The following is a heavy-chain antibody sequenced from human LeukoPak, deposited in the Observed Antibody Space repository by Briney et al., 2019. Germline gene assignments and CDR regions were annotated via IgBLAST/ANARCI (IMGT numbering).Heavy chain of an antibody. CDR3: ARDGSYYYDSSGYYYASGAFDI. CDR1: GGSISSYY. J-gene: IGHJ3*02. D-gene: IGHD3-22*01. V-gene: IGHV4-59*01. Sequence: PSETLSLTCTVSGGSISSYYWSWTRQPPGKGLEWIGYIYYSGSTNYNPSLKSRVTISVDTSKNQFSLKLSSVTAADTAVYYCARDGSYYYDSSGYYYASGAFDIWGQGIMVTVSS. CDR2: IYYSGST.